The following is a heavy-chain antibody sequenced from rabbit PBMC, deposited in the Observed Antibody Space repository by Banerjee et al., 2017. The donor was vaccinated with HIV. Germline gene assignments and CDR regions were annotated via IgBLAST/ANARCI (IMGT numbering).Heavy chain of an antibody. CDR2: IYTGSDIT. J-gene: IGHJ4*01. CDR1: GFTLSSSYD. D-gene: IGHD6-1*01. CDR3: ARGNPGGYGYNL. V-gene: IGHV1S45*01. Sequence: QEQLVESGGGLVQPEGSLTLTCKASGFTLSSSYDLCWVRQAPGKGLEWIGCIYTGSDITYYASWAKGRFTISKTSSTTVTLLLTSLTAADTATYFCARGNPGGYGYNLWGPGTLVTVS.